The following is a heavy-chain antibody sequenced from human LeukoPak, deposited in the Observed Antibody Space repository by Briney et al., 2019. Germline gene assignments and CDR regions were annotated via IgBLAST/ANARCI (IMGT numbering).Heavy chain of an antibody. Sequence: GGSLRLSCAASGFIFSDYSLNWVRQAPGKGLEWVSSISSSSSYTKSADSVKGRFTISRDNAKNSLYLQMNSLRAEDTAVYYCAREKDLRYYYGSGSYESGMDVWGQGTTVTVSS. J-gene: IGHJ6*02. CDR1: GFIFSDYS. CDR2: ISSSSSYT. V-gene: IGHV3-21*01. D-gene: IGHD3-10*01. CDR3: AREKDLRYYYGSGSYESGMDV.